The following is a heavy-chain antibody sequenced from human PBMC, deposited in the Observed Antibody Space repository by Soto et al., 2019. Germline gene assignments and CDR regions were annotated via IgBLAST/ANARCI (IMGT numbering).Heavy chain of an antibody. J-gene: IGHJ6*02. CDR1: GGSISSYS. D-gene: IGHD5-18*01. Sequence: PSETLSLTCTVSGGSISSYSWSWIRQPPGKGLEWIAYIYDDGSNNYNPSLKSRVTISVATSTNRFSLTLRSVTAAXTDMYYCARGWKRGYSYGLGVWSQGTTVTVSS. CDR2: IYDDGSN. V-gene: IGHV4-59*01. CDR3: ARGWKRGYSYGLGV.